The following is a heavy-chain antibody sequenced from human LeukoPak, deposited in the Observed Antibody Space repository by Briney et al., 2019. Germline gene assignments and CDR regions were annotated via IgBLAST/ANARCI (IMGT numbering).Heavy chain of an antibody. V-gene: IGHV3-21*01. Sequence: GGSLRLFCAASGFPLSRYSMIWVRQAPGKGLEWVSSIRSSSSYIYYAHSATGRFTISRDNAKNSLYLQMNSLRAEDTAVYHCTRDIKLGYSRYDARDPWGHGTLVTVSS. D-gene: IGHD6-13*01. CDR3: TRDIKLGYSRYDARDP. CDR1: GFPLSRYS. CDR2: IRSSSSYI. J-gene: IGHJ5*02.